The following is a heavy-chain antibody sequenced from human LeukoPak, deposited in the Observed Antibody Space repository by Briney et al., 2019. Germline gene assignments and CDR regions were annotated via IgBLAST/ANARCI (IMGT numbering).Heavy chain of an antibody. J-gene: IGHJ4*02. CDR2: IWYDGSDK. Sequence: GRSLRLSCAASGFTFSSHGMRWVRQAPGKGPEWVAVIWYDGSDKYYADSVKGRFTISRDNSKNTLYLQMTSLRADDTAVYYCARDRVLHYFDYWGQGALVTVSS. CDR1: GFTFSSHG. CDR3: ARDRVLHYFDY. V-gene: IGHV3-33*01. D-gene: IGHD3-16*01.